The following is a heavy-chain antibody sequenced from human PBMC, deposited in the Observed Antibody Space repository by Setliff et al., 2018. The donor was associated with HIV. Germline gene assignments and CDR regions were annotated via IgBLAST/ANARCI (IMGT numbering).Heavy chain of an antibody. CDR3: ARDYLHVFDI. Sequence: GASVKVSCKASGYTFTDNYIHWVRQAPGQGLEWMAWINSASGGTNYAQNFQGRVTVTGDTSINTVYLEVNGLKSDDTAVYYCARDYLHVFDIWGQGTMVTVSS. V-gene: IGHV1-2*02. CDR1: GYTFTDNY. CDR2: INSASGGT. J-gene: IGHJ3*02.